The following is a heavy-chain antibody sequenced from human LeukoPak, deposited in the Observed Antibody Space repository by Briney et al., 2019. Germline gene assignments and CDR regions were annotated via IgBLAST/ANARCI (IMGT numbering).Heavy chain of an antibody. V-gene: IGHV4-59*01. CDR3: ARGVPYYYDSSGYYWFDP. CDR1: GGSISSYY. Sequence: SETLSLTCTVSGGSISSYYWSWVRQPPGKGPEWIGYIYYSGSTNYNPSLKSRVTISVDTSKNQFSLKLSSVTAADTAVYYCARGVPYYYDSSGYYWFDPWGQGTLVTVSS. CDR2: IYYSGST. D-gene: IGHD3-22*01. J-gene: IGHJ5*02.